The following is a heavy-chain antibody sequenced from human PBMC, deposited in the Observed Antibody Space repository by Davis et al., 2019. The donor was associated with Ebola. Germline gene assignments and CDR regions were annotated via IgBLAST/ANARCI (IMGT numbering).Heavy chain of an antibody. CDR2: ISSSSYSI. J-gene: IGHJ5*02. CDR1: GLTFRSHT. D-gene: IGHD3-9*01. CDR3: ARVNAVTGYSRFDT. Sequence: GGSLRLSCAVSGLTFRSHTMNWVRQAPGKGLEWVSSISSSSYSINYADSVRGRFTISRDNAKNSLYLEMNSLRAEDTALYHCARVNAVTGYSRFDTWGQGALVTVSS. V-gene: IGHV3-21*04.